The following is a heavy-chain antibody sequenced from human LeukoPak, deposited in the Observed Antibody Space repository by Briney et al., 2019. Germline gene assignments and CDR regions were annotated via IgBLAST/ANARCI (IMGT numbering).Heavy chain of an antibody. CDR2: IYASGYT. J-gene: IGHJ3*02. V-gene: IGHV4-61*02. D-gene: IGHD5-24*01. CDR1: GASVGSNDYF. Sequence: SETLSLTCIVSGASVGSNDYFWNWIRQPAGKGREWIGRIYASGYTQYNPSLKSRVTMSLDRFKNQFSLNMNSVTAADSAVYFCARYREGYNYVPHALDMWGQGTVVSVS. CDR3: ARYREGYNYVPHALDM.